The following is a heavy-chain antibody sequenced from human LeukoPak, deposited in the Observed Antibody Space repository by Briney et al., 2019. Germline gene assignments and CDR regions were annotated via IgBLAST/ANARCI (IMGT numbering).Heavy chain of an antibody. J-gene: IGHJ4*02. CDR1: GFTVSTNY. V-gene: IGHV3-66*01. CDR2: IYSGGST. D-gene: IGHD4-17*01. Sequence: PGGSLRLSCAASGFTVSTNYMSWVGQAPGKGLEWVSVIYSGGSTDYADSVKGRFTISRDNSKNTLYLQMNSLRAEDTAVYYCARDRYGDYFDYWGQGTRVTVSS. CDR3: ARDRYGDYFDY.